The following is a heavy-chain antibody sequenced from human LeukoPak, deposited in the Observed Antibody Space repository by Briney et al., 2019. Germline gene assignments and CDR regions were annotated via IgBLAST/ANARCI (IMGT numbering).Heavy chain of an antibody. CDR2: IYHSGST. CDR1: GGSISSYY. CDR3: ARENSYAHFDY. J-gene: IGHJ4*02. Sequence: SETLSLTCTVSGGSISSYYWSWIRQPPGKGLEWIGYIYHSGSTYYNPSLKSRVTISVDRSKNQFSLKLSSVTAADTAVYYCARENSYAHFDYWGQGTLVTVSS. D-gene: IGHD5-18*01. V-gene: IGHV4-59*12.